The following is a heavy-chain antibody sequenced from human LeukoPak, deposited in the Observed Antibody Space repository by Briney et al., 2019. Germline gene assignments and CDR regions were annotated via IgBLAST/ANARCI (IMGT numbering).Heavy chain of an antibody. CDR3: ARGGGYYYYYMDV. CDR2: INHSGST. CDR1: GGSFSGYY. J-gene: IGHJ6*03. V-gene: IGHV4-34*01. Sequence: SETLSLTCGVYGGSFSGYYWSWIRQPPRKGQEWIGEINHSGSTNYNPSLKSRVTISVDTSKNQFSLKLSSVTAADTAVYYCARGGGYYYYYMDVWGKGTTVTVSS.